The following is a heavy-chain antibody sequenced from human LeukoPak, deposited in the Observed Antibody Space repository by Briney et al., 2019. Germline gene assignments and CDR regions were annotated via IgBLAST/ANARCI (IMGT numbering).Heavy chain of an antibody. CDR1: GFTFSSYS. J-gene: IGHJ4*02. CDR2: ISSSSSYI. D-gene: IGHD6-13*01. Sequence: GGSLRLSCAASGFTFSSYSMNWVRQAPGEGLEWVLYISSSSSYIYYTDSVKGRFTISTDNAKNSLYLQMNSLRAEDTPVYYFARARVAAAGSIPDYWGQGTLVTVPS. CDR3: ARARVAAAGSIPDY. V-gene: IGHV3-21*03.